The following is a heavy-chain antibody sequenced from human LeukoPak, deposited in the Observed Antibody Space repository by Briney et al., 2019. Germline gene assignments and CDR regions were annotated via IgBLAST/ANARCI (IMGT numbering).Heavy chain of an antibody. Sequence: TGGSLRLSCAASGFTFSSYAMSWVRQAPGKGLEWVSAISGSGGSTYYADSVKGRFTISRDNSKNTLYLQMNSLRAEDTAVYYCAKSVDDFEVVPSRPWGQGTLVTVSS. D-gene: IGHD3-3*01. CDR1: GFTFSSYA. CDR3: AKSVDDFEVVPSRP. J-gene: IGHJ5*02. V-gene: IGHV3-23*01. CDR2: ISGSGGST.